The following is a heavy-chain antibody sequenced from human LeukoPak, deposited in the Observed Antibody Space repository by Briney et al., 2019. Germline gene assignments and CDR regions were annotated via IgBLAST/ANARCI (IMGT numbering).Heavy chain of an antibody. CDR2: INQDGSEA. CDR1: GFTFSNFS. J-gene: IGHJ4*02. CDR3: VRDGGVSGYDLLDY. D-gene: IGHD5-12*01. Sequence: PGGSLRLSCAASGFTFSNFSMSWVRQAPGKGLEWVAPINQDGSEAHYMDSMKARFIISRHNAKNSLSMQMDSLRAEDTAVYYCVRDGGVSGYDLLDYWGQGTLVTVSS. V-gene: IGHV3-7*01.